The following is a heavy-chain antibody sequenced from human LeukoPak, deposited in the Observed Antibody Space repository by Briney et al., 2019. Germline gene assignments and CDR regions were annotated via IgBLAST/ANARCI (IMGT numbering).Heavy chain of an antibody. Sequence: GGSLRLSCAASEFSVSSNYMTWVRQAPGKGLECVSIIYRGGTTYYADSVRGRVTISTDNPKNTLCLKMDRPRAEETAVYYCARKSDSLMIGGGECWGQGTLVTVSS. D-gene: IGHD3-16*01. CDR1: EFSVSSNY. J-gene: IGHJ4*02. V-gene: IGHV3-66*01. CDR3: ARKSDSLMIGGGEC. CDR2: IYRGGTT.